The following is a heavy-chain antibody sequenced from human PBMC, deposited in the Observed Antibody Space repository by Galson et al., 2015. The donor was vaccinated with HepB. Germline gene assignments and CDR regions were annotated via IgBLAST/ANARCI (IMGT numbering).Heavy chain of an antibody. CDR3: ARDVPYSSSWTEYYYYGMDV. CDR1: GFTFSDYY. D-gene: IGHD6-13*01. J-gene: IGHJ6*02. V-gene: IGHV3-11*01. CDR2: ISSSGSTI. Sequence: SLRLSCAASGFTFSDYYMSWIRQAPGKGLEWVSHISSSGSTIYYADSVKGRFTISRDNAKNSLYLQMNSLRAEDTAVYYCARDVPYSSSWTEYYYYGMDVWGQGTTVTVSS.